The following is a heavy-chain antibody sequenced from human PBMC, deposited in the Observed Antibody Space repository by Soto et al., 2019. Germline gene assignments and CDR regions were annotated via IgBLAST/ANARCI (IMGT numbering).Heavy chain of an antibody. CDR2: ISWNGGTV. J-gene: IGHJ4*02. V-gene: IGHV3-9*01. D-gene: IGHD4-17*01. CDR1: GLTFDDYA. CDR3: AKVPYGHYGPFDD. Sequence: EAQLVESGGALIQPGRSLRLSCAASGLTFDDYAMHWVRQVAGRGLEWVSSISWNGGTVDYADSVKGRFTISRDNAKDSLFLQMNNLRPEDTALYYCAKVPYGHYGPFDDWGQGTLVTVSS.